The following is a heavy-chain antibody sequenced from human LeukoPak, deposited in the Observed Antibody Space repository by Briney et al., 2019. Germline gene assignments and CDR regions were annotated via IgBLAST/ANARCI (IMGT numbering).Heavy chain of an antibody. J-gene: IGHJ3*02. CDR1: GESITSDNW. CDR3: ARDRRGYCSGGSCFDDAFDI. Sequence: SETLSLTCALSGESITSDNWWSWVRQPPGQGLEWIGSIYHSGSTYYNPSLKSRVTISVDTSKNQFSLKLSSVTAADTAVYYCARDRRGYCSGGSCFDDAFDIWGQGTMVTVSS. V-gene: IGHV4-38-2*02. D-gene: IGHD2-15*01. CDR2: IYHSGST.